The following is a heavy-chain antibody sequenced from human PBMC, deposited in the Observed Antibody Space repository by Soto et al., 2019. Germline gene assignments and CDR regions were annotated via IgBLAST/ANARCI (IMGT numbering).Heavy chain of an antibody. J-gene: IGHJ4*02. D-gene: IGHD3-22*01. CDR2: IKQDGSEK. CDR3: ARSSLYYYDSSGYLPYDY. Sequence: RRLSCAASGFTFSSYWMSWVRQAPGKGLEWVANIKQDGSEKYYVDSVKGRFTISRDNAKNSLYLQMNSLRAEDTAVYYCARSSLYYYDSSGYLPYDYWGQGTLVTVSS. V-gene: IGHV3-7*03. CDR1: GFTFSSYW.